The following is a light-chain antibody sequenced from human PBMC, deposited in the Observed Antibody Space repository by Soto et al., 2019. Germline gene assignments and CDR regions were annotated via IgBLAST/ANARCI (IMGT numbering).Light chain of an antibody. CDR1: QSVSSN. CDR2: GAS. J-gene: IGKJ1*01. CDR3: QHYNNWPPWT. Sequence: EIVMTQSPATLSVSPGERATLSCRASQSVSSNLAWYQQKPGQAPRLLIYGASTRATGIPARFSGSGSGTESTLTISSRQSEDFAVYYCQHYNNWPPWTFGQGTKVEIK. V-gene: IGKV3-15*01.